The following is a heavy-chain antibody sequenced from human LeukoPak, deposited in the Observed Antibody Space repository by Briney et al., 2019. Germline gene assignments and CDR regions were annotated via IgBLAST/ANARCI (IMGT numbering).Heavy chain of an antibody. CDR3: AELGITMTGGV. J-gene: IGHJ6*04. Sequence: GGSLRLSCAASGFTFSSYEMNWVRQAPGKGLEWVSYISSSGSTIYYADSVKGRFTISRDNAKNSLYLQMNSLRAEDTAVYYCAELGITMTGGVWGKGTTVTVSS. D-gene: IGHD3-10*02. CDR1: GFTFSSYE. CDR2: ISSSGSTI. V-gene: IGHV3-48*03.